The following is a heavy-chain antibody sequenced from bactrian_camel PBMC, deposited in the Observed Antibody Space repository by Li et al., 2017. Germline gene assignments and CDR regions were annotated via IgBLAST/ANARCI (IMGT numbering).Heavy chain of an antibody. V-gene: IGHV3S53*01. CDR1: GYTYSRNC. CDR2: VSSDGAT. J-gene: IGHJ4*01. D-gene: IGHD2*01. CDR3: VAVAGSCNFAKLKMIGR. Sequence: HVQLVESGGGLVQPGGSLRLSCAASGYTYSRNCMGWFRQAPGKEREGVAHVSSDGATRYGDSVKGRFTISKDDAKNTLYLQMNSLEVEDTGLYACVAVAGSCNFAKLKMIGRWGQGTQVTVS.